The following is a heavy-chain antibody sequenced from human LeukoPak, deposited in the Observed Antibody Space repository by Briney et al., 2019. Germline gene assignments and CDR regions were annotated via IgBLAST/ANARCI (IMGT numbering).Heavy chain of an antibody. J-gene: IGHJ4*02. CDR3: TRDRIMTDF. Sequence: GGSLRLSCTASGFTFGDYSMTWFRQAPGKGLEWVSFIRNKASGGTTEHAAFVRGRFTTSRDDSKSIAYLQMNSLKTEDTALYYCTRDRIMTDFWGQGTLVTVSS. V-gene: IGHV3-49*03. CDR1: GFTFGDYS. D-gene: IGHD2-15*01. CDR2: IRNKASGGTT.